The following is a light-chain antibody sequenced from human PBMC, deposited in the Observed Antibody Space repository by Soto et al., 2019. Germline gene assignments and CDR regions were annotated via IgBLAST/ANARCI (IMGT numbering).Light chain of an antibody. CDR3: QQYGSSPRT. CDR1: QNVGSRY. J-gene: IGKJ1*01. V-gene: IGKV3-20*01. CDR2: GTS. Sequence: EIVLTQSPGTLSLSPGERATLSCRASQNVGSRYLAWYQQKPGQAPRLLIYGTSNRATGIPDMFSDSGAGTDFSLTISSLEPGDLAVYYCQQYGSSPRTFGQGTKVEIK.